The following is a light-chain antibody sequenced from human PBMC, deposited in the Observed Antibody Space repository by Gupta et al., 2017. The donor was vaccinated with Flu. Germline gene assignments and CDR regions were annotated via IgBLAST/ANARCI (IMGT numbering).Light chain of an antibody. V-gene: IGKV4-1*01. Sequence: DIVMTQSPNSLAVSLGETSTIYCNPSQNVLSSSNNKNYLDWFQQKPGQPPKLLIYWASTREYGVPDRFSGRGSGTDFTLTISSRQAEDVAVYYCQQENNPPVTFGRGTKVDIK. CDR2: WAS. CDR3: QQENNPPVT. J-gene: IGKJ3*01. CDR1: QNVLSSSNNKNY.